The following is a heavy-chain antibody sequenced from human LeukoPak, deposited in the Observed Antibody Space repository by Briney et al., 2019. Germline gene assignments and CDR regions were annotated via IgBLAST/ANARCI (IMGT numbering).Heavy chain of an antibody. CDR2: FDPEGGET. CDR1: GYTLTELS. D-gene: IGHD3-22*01. CDR3: ATGRGYYDSSGYYCY. Sequence: ASVKVSCKVSGYTLTELSMHWVRQAPGKGLEWMGGFDPEGGETIYAQKFQGRVTMTEDTSTDTAYMELSSLRSEDTAVYYCATGRGYYDSSGYYCYWGQGTLVTVSS. J-gene: IGHJ4*02. V-gene: IGHV1-24*01.